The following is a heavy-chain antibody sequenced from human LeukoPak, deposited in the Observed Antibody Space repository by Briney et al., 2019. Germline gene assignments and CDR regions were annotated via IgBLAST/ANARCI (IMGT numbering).Heavy chain of an antibody. CDR3: ARDNIAVAAYHNYYYMDV. D-gene: IGHD6-19*01. CDR1: GYTFTSYG. Sequence: GASVKVSCKASGYTFTSYGISWVRQAPGQGLEWMGWISAYNGNTNYAQKLQGRVTMTTDTSTSTAYMELRSLRSDDTAVYYCARDNIAVAAYHNYYYMDVWGKGTTVTISS. J-gene: IGHJ6*03. CDR2: ISAYNGNT. V-gene: IGHV1-18*01.